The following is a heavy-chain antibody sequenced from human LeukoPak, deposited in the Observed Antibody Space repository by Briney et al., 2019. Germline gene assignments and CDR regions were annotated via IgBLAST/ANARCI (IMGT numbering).Heavy chain of an antibody. CDR1: GFTFSSYA. V-gene: IGHV3-30*04. Sequence: GRSLRLSCAASGFTFSSYAMHWVRQAPGKGLEWVAVISYDGSNKYYADSVKGRFTISRDNSKNTLYLQMNSLRAEDTAVYYCAGYSLYYFDYWGQGTPVTVSS. CDR2: ISYDGSNK. J-gene: IGHJ4*02. CDR3: AGYSLYYFDY. D-gene: IGHD5-18*01.